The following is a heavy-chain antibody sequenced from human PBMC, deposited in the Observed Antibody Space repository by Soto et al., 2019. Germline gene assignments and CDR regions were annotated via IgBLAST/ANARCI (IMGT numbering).Heavy chain of an antibody. D-gene: IGHD1-26*01. CDR1: GYSITSSYW. V-gene: IGHV4-28*01. CDR2: IYYTGTT. CDR3: ARSVGELLGLDP. J-gene: IGHJ5*02. Sequence: SETLSLTCAVSGYSITSSYWWGWIRQPPGKGLEWIGYIYYTGTTYYNPSLRSRVTMSVDTSKDQFSLSLRSVSAVDTAVYYCARSVGELLGLDPWGQGSLVTVSS.